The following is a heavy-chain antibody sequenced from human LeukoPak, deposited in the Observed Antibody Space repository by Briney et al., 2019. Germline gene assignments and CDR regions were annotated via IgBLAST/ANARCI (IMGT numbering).Heavy chain of an antibody. CDR1: GGSISSYY. V-gene: IGHV4-59*08. J-gene: IGHJ5*02. D-gene: IGHD2-2*01. CDR2: IYYSGST. Sequence: SETLSLTCTVSGGSISSYYWSWIRQPPGKGLEWIGYIYYSGSTNYNPSLKSRVTISVDTSKNQFSLKLSSVTAADTAVYYCARGQHCSSTSCLNWFDPWGQGTLVTVSS. CDR3: ARGQHCSSTSCLNWFDP.